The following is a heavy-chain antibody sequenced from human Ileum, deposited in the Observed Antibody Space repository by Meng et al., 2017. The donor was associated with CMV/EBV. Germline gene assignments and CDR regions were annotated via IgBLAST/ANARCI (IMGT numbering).Heavy chain of an antibody. D-gene: IGHD3-10*01. CDR2: IHHSGTT. CDR1: GDSIRTYW. J-gene: IGHJ5*02. CDR3: ARDSYHYGSSTYNGFDP. V-gene: IGHV4-59*01. Sequence: GSLRLSCTVSGDSIRTYWWSWIRQSPGKGLEWIGYIHHSGTTNHNPSLRSRVIMSVDTSNNQFSLKLTSVTAADTAVYYCARDSYHYGSSTYNGFDPWGQGIRVTVSS.